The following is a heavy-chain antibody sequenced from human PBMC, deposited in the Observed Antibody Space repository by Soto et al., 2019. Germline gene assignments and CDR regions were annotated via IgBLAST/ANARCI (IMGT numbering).Heavy chain of an antibody. CDR3: ARGERRGYYYHSSGYGVFDY. V-gene: IGHV1-69*12. D-gene: IGHD3-22*01. CDR1: GGTFSSYA. Sequence: QVQLVQSGAEVKKPGSSVKVSCKASGGTFSSYAISWVRQAPGQGLEWMGGIIPIFGTANYAQKFQGRVTITADESTSTADMELRSLRSEDTAVYYCARGERRGYYYHSSGYGVFDYWGQGTLVTVSS. CDR2: IIPIFGTA. J-gene: IGHJ4*02.